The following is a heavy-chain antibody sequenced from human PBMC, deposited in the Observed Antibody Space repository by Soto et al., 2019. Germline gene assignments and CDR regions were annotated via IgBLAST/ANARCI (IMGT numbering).Heavy chain of an antibody. Sequence: LGESLKISCKGSGYSFTSYWIGWVRQMPGKGLEWMGIIFPSDSDTRYSPSFQGQVTISADRSTSTVFLQWASLKASDTAVYFCARKYKSGYFNWFATWGQGNMVTVYS. CDR2: IFPSDSDT. V-gene: IGHV5-51*01. CDR3: ARKYKSGYFNWFAT. J-gene: IGHJ5*02. D-gene: IGHD5-12*01. CDR1: GYSFTSYW.